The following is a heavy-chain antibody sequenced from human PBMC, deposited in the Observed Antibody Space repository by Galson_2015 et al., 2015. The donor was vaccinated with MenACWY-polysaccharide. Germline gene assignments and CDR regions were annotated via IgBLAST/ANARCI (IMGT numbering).Heavy chain of an antibody. CDR3: ARAYCDRTTCYGMDV. D-gene: IGHD2-2*01. Sequence: SLRLSCAASGFTFSSYAIHWVRQAPGKGLEWVAVISYDGSNKYYADSLKGRFTISRDNSKNMLYLQMNSLRAEDTAVYYCARAYCDRTTCYGMDVWGQGALVIVSS. CDR1: GFTFSSYA. J-gene: IGHJ6*02. CDR2: ISYDGSNK. V-gene: IGHV3-30-3*01.